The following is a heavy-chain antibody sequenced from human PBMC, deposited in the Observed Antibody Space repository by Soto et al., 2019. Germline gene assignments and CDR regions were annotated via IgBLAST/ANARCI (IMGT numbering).Heavy chain of an antibody. J-gene: IGHJ5*02. CDR1: GFTFSSYA. D-gene: IGHD3-3*01. Sequence: GGSLRLSCAASGFTFSSYAMHWVRQAPGKGLEWVAVISYDGSNKYYADSVKGRFTISRDNSKNALYLQMNSLRAEDTAVYYCARDSQTPRFLESSWGQGTLVTVPS. CDR2: ISYDGSNK. CDR3: ARDSQTPRFLESS. V-gene: IGHV3-30-3*01.